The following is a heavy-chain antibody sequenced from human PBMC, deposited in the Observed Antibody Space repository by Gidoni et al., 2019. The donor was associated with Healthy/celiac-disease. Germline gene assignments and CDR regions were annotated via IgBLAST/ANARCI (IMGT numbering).Heavy chain of an antibody. D-gene: IGHD2-2*01. Sequence: EVQLVESGGGLVQPGGSLRLSCAASGFTFSSYSLNWVRKAPGKGLEWVSYIRSSSSTIYYADSVKGRFTISRDNAKNSLYLQMNSLRDEDTAVYYCARDWELRVVPAANRYYYGMDVWGQGTTVTVSS. CDR2: IRSSSSTI. CDR1: GFTFSSYS. CDR3: ARDWELRVVPAANRYYYGMDV. V-gene: IGHV3-48*02. J-gene: IGHJ6*02.